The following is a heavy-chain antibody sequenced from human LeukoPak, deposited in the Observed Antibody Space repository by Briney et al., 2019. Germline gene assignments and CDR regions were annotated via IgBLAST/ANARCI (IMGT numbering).Heavy chain of an antibody. Sequence: SETLSLTCTVSGGSISSSSYYWGWIRQPPGKGLEWIGSIYYSGSTYYNPSLKSRVTISVDTSKNQFSLKLNSVTAADTAVYYCARQAAVPGEEKFDYWGQGTLVTVSS. CDR3: ARQAAVPGEEKFDY. CDR1: GGSISSSSYY. V-gene: IGHV4-39*01. J-gene: IGHJ4*02. D-gene: IGHD6-19*01. CDR2: IYYSGST.